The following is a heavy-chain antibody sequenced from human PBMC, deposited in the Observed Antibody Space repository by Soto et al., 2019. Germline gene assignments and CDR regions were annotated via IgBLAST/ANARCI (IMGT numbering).Heavy chain of an antibody. CDR1: GGSISSSSYY. V-gene: IGHV4-39*01. CDR3: ARQWGDCSSTSCYAGYYYYMDV. CDR2: IYYSGST. Sequence: QLQLQESGPGLVKPSETLSLTCTVSGGSISSSSYYWGWIRQPPGKGLEWIGSIYYSGSTYYNPSLKSRATISVDTSKNQFSLKLSSVTAADTAVYYCARQWGDCSSTSCYAGYYYYMDVWGKGTTVTVSS. J-gene: IGHJ6*03. D-gene: IGHD2-2*01.